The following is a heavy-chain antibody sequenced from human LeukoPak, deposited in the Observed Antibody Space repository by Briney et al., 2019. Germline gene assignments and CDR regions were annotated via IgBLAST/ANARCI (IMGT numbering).Heavy chain of an antibody. CDR3: ARLNDGFDI. Sequence: GESLKISCKGSGYRFTSYWIAWVRQMPGKGLELMGIIDPGNSATRYRPSFQGQVTISADNSITTAYLQWSSLKASDTAMYWCARLNDGFDIWGQGTMVTVSS. J-gene: IGHJ3*02. CDR2: IDPGNSAT. V-gene: IGHV5-51*01. CDR1: GYRFTSYW.